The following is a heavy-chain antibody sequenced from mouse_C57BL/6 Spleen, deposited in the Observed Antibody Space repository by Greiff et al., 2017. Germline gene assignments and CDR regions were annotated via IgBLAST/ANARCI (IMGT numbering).Heavy chain of an antibody. CDR3: AREGDYYGSSYWFAY. V-gene: IGHV3-6*01. CDR2: ISYDGSN. J-gene: IGHJ3*01. D-gene: IGHD1-1*01. Sequence: EVHLVESGPGLVKPSQSLSLTCSVTGYSITSGYYWNWIRQFPGNKLEWMGYISYDGSNNYNPSLKNRISITRDTSKNQFFLKLNSVTTEDTATYYCAREGDYYGSSYWFAYWGQGTLVTVSA. CDR1: GYSITSGYY.